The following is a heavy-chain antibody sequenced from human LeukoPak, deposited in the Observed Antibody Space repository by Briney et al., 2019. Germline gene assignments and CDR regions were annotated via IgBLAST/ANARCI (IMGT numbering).Heavy chain of an antibody. CDR3: AGLPGMTEGHM. V-gene: IGHV4-38-2*02. CDR2: IYHSGST. CDR1: GYSISSGFY. J-gene: IGHJ3*02. D-gene: IGHD6-13*01. Sequence: SETLTLTCTVSGYSISSGFYWAWIRQPPGKGLEWIGSIYHSGSTYYNPSLKSRVTISVDTSRNQFSLKLTSLTAADTAVYYCAGLPGMTEGHMWGQGTMVTVSS.